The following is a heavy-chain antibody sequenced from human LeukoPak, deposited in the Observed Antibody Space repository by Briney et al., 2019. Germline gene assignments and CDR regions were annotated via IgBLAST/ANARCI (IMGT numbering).Heavy chain of an antibody. CDR3: AREAWIQLWLEGHYFDY. V-gene: IGHV4-39*07. J-gene: IGHJ4*02. CDR2: IYYSGST. CDR1: GGSISSSSYY. D-gene: IGHD5-18*01. Sequence: SETLSLTCTVSGGSISSSSYYWGWIRQPPGKGLEWIGSIYYSGSTYYNPSLKSRVTISVDTSKNQFSLKLSSVTAADTAVYYCAREAWIQLWLEGHYFDYWGQGTLVTVSS.